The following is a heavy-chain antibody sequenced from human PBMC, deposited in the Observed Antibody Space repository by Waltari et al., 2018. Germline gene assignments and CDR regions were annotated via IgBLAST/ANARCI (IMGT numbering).Heavy chain of an antibody. J-gene: IGHJ4*02. V-gene: IGHV1-69*11. CDR2: IIPILGRA. CDR3: ARDRDILTGYYDY. CDR1: GGTFSSYA. D-gene: IGHD3-9*01. Sequence: QVQLVQSGAEVKKPGSSVKVSCKASGGTFSSYAISWVRQAPGQGLEWMGGIIPILGRANYAQKFQGRVTITADESTSTAYMELSSLRSEDTAVYYCARDRDILTGYYDYWGQGTLVTVSS.